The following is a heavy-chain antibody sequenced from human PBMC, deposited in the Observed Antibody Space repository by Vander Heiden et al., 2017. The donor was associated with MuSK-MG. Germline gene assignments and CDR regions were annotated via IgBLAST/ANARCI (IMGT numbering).Heavy chain of an antibody. CDR1: GGTFSSYT. CDR2: IIPILCIA. CDR3: AGGYYYYMDV. V-gene: IGHV1-69*02. Sequence: VQLVQSGAEGTKPGSSVKVSCTASGGTFSSYTISLVRKAPGQGLEWMGRIIPILCIANYAQKFQGRVTITADQTTSTGYMGPSRLRSEETGVYYFAGGYYYYMDVWGQGTPGTVSS. J-gene: IGHJ6*03.